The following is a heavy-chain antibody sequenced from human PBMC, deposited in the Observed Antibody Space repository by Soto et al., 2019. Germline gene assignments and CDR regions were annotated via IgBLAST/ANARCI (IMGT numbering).Heavy chain of an antibody. Sequence: PSETLSLTCTVSGGFIANNNYFWGWVRQPPGKGLEWIGSAAYSGGTYKNPSLKSRVTVSVDTSKNQFSLKLTSVTAADTAVYYCAKVVVGATSHSDFDSWGQGTLVTVSS. CDR2: AAYSGGT. CDR3: AKVVVGATSHSDFDS. CDR1: GGFIANNNYF. D-gene: IGHD2-15*01. J-gene: IGHJ4*02. V-gene: IGHV4-39*01.